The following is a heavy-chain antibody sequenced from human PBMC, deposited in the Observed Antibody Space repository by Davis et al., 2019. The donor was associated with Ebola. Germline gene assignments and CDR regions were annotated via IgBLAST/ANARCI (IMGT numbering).Heavy chain of an antibody. V-gene: IGHV3-73*01. J-gene: IGHJ4*02. CDR1: GFTFSGSA. Sequence: GESLKISCAASGFTFSGSAMHWVRQASGKGLEWVGRIRSKANSYATAYAASVKGRFTISRDDSKNTAYLQMNSLRAEDTAVYYCASRGYSGYEQRKDYFDYWGQGTLVTVSS. CDR2: IRSKANSYAT. CDR3: ASRGYSGYEQRKDYFDY. D-gene: IGHD5-12*01.